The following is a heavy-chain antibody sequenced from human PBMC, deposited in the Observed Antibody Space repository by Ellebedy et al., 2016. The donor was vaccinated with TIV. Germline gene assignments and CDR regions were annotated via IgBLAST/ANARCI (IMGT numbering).Heavy chain of an antibody. CDR1: RGSISSNY. J-gene: IGHJ4*02. Sequence: ESLKISCTVSRGSISSNYWSWIRQPPGKGLEWIGYIYYSGSTNYNPSLKSRVTISVDTSKNQLSLKLSSVTAADTAVYYCARETGTDNDYWGQGTLVTVSS. D-gene: IGHD1-1*01. V-gene: IGHV4-59*12. CDR2: IYYSGST. CDR3: ARETGTDNDY.